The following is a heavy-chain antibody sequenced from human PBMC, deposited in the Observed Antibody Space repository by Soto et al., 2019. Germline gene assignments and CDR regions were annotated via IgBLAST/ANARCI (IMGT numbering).Heavy chain of an antibody. CDR2: IYWDDDK. D-gene: IGHD5-18*01. Sequence: SGPTLVNPTQTLTLTCNFSGFSLSTGGVGVGWIRQPPGKALQWLALIYWDDDKRYSPSLKSRLTITKDTSKNQVVLTMTNMDPVDTATYYCAHRMVGYPYYYYGMDVWGQGTTVTVS. CDR3: AHRMVGYPYYYYGMDV. CDR1: GFSLSTGGVG. V-gene: IGHV2-5*02. J-gene: IGHJ6*02.